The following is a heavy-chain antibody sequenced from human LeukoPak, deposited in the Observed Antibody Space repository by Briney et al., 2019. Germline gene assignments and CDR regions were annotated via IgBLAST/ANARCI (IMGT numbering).Heavy chain of an antibody. CDR1: GGSISSYY. CDR2: ISYSGST. D-gene: IGHD5-12*01. Sequence: SETLSLTCTVSGGSISSYYWSWTRQPPGKGLEWIGYISYSGSTNYNPSLKSRVTISVDTSKNQFSLKLSSVTAADTAGFYCAGQNRGYSGYDYFSYWGQGTLVT. V-gene: IGHV4-59*01. J-gene: IGHJ4*02. CDR3: AGQNRGYSGYDYFSY.